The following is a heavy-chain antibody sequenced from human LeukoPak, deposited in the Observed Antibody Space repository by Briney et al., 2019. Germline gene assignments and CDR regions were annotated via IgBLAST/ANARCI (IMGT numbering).Heavy chain of an antibody. J-gene: IGHJ4*02. V-gene: IGHV3-23*01. CDR2: ISGSGGST. Sequence: GGSLRLSCAVSGVTLSNYGMSWVRQAPGKGLGWVAGISGSGGSTNYADSVKGRFTISRDNPKNTLFLQMNSLRAEDTAVYFCAKRGVVIRVILVGFHREAYYFDSWGQGALVTVSS. D-gene: IGHD2-21*01. CDR3: AKRGVVIRVILVGFHREAYYFDS. CDR1: GVTLSNYG.